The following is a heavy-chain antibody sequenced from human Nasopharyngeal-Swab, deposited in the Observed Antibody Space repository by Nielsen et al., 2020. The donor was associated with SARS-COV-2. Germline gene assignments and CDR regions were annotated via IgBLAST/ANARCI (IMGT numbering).Heavy chain of an antibody. CDR2: IYYSGST. CDR3: ARTGDLDMVVVPAALWAFDI. J-gene: IGHJ3*02. V-gene: IGHV4-59*01. CDR1: GGSISSYY. D-gene: IGHD2-2*03. Sequence: SETLSPTCTVSGGSISSYYWSWIRQPPGKGLEWIGYIYYSGSTNYNPSLKSRVTISVDTSKNQFSLKLSSVTAADTAVYYCARTGDLDMVVVPAALWAFDIWGQGTMVTVSS.